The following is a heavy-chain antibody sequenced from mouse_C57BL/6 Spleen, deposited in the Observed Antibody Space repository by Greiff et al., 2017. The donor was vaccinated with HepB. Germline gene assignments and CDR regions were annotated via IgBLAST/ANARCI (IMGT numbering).Heavy chain of an antibody. J-gene: IGHJ4*01. CDR3: ARIYDGYYEDYYAMDY. D-gene: IGHD2-3*01. Sequence: EVHLVESGGGLVKPGGSLKLSCAASGFTFSDYGMHWVRQAPEKGLEWVAYISSGSSTIYYADTVKGRFTISRDNAKNTLFLQMTSLRSEDTAMYYCARIYDGYYEDYYAMDYWGQGTSVTVSS. CDR1: GFTFSDYG. CDR2: ISSGSSTI. V-gene: IGHV5-17*01.